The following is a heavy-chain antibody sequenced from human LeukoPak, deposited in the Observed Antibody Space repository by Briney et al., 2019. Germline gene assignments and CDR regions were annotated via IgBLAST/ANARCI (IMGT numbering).Heavy chain of an antibody. CDR3: ARGENWFDP. CDR1: GFTFSSST. V-gene: IGHV3-21*01. CDR2: ISGTSTYI. Sequence: PGGSLRPSCVTSGFTFSSSTMNWVRQAPGKGLEWVSSISGTSTYIYYADSLKGRSTISRDNAKNSLYLQMSSLRAEDTALYYCARGENWFDPWGQGTLVTVSS. J-gene: IGHJ5*02.